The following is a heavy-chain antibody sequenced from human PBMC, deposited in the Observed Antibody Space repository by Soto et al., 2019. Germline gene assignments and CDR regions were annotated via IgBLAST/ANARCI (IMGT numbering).Heavy chain of an antibody. J-gene: IGHJ4*02. CDR2: IKSKTGGGTP. V-gene: IGHV3-15*01. D-gene: IGHD2-2*02. CDR3: TAGGPAAAIPVDY. Sequence: GGSLRLSCAASGFTFSNAWMSWVRQAPGKGLEWVGRIKSKTGGGTPDYAAPVKGRFTISRDDSKDTLYLQMNSLKTEDTAVYYCTAGGPAAAIPVDYLGQGTLVTVS. CDR1: GFTFSNAW.